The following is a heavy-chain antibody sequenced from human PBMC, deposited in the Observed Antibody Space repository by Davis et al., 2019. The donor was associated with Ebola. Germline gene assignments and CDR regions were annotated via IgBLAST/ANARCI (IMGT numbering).Heavy chain of an antibody. CDR3: ASPHQIRGKDCFDS. CDR1: GGSLSDYF. J-gene: IGHJ4*02. Sequence: PGGSLRLSCAVDGGSLSDYFWGWIRQPPGKGLEWIGEINPRGKAKYKPSLKSRATLSIDTSRKQISLKLTSLTAADAAVYYCASPHQIRGKDCFDSWGQGTLVTVSS. D-gene: IGHD2-2*01. V-gene: IGHV4-34*01. CDR2: INPRGKA.